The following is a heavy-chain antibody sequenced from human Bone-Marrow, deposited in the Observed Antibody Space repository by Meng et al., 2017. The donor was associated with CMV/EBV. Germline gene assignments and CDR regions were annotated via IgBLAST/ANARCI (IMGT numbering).Heavy chain of an antibody. J-gene: IGHJ4*02. CDR2: ISYDGSNK. CDR3: AREDRGSYLQLSY. D-gene: IGHD1-26*01. V-gene: IGHV3-30*04. CDR1: GFTFSSYA. Sequence: GGSLRLSCAASGFTFSSYAMSWVRQAPGKGLEWVAVISYDGSNKYYADSVKGRFTISRDNSKNTLYLQMNSLRAEDTAVYYCAREDRGSYLQLSYWGQGTLVTVSS.